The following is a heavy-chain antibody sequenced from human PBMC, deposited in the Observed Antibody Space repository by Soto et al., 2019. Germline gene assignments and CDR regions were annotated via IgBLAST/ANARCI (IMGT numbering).Heavy chain of an antibody. CDR1: GFSFSIYA. CDR2: VWHDGTTR. Sequence: QVQLVESGGGVVQPGRSLRLSCAASGFSFSIYAMHWVRQAPGKGLEWVAIVWHDGTTRYYAESVKGRFLISRDNSKNTLYLQMNSLRVEDTAVYYCAKEVAPWTGCFGPWGQGTLVTVSS. D-gene: IGHD3-9*01. V-gene: IGHV3-33*06. J-gene: IGHJ5*02. CDR3: AKEVAPWTGCFGP.